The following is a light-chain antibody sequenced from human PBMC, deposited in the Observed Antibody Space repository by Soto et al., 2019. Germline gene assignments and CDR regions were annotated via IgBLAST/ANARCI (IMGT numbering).Light chain of an antibody. Sequence: DIQMTQSPSTLSASVGDRVTITCRASQSISSWLAWYQQKPGKAPKLLIYKASSLDSGVPSRFSGSGSGTEFTLTISSLQPDDFATYYCQHLGTFGQGTKVEIK. CDR1: QSISSW. CDR3: QHLGT. CDR2: KAS. V-gene: IGKV1-5*03. J-gene: IGKJ1*01.